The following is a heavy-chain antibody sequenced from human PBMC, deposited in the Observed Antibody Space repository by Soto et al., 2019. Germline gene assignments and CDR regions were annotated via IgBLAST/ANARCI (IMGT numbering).Heavy chain of an antibody. D-gene: IGHD1-26*01. CDR1: GFTFSSYA. CDR3: ARVGATIYGMDV. CDR2: ISSSSSYI. Sequence: GGSLRLSCAASGFTFSSYAMHWVRQAPGKGLEWVSSISSSSSYIYYADSVKGRFTISRDNAKNSLYLQMNSLRAEDTAVYYCARVGATIYGMDVWGQGTTVTVSS. J-gene: IGHJ6*02. V-gene: IGHV3-21*01.